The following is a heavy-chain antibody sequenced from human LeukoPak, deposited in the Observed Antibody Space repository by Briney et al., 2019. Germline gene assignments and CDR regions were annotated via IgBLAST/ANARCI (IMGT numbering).Heavy chain of an antibody. Sequence: GRSLRLSCAASGFKFDDYAMHWVRRAPGKGLEWVSGISWNSGAIGYADSVKGRFTISRDNAKNSLYLQMNSLRTEDTAVYYCARDPSGYCSGGSCAGDWGQGTLVTVSS. CDR1: GFKFDDYA. CDR3: ARDPSGYCSGGSCAGD. CDR2: ISWNSGAI. V-gene: IGHV3-9*01. D-gene: IGHD2-15*01. J-gene: IGHJ4*02.